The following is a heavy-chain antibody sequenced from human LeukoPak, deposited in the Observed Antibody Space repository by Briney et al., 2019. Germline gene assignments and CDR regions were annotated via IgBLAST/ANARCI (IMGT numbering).Heavy chain of an antibody. V-gene: IGHV4-4*07. J-gene: IGHJ3*02. D-gene: IGHD3-22*01. Sequence: PSETLSLTCTVSGVSISSYYWSWIRQPAGKGLEWIGRIYTSGSTNYNPSLKSRVTMSVDTPKHQLSLKLSSVTAADTAVYYCARDRHYYDSSGYYRPHDDFDIWGQGTMVTVSS. CDR1: GVSISSYY. CDR2: IYTSGST. CDR3: ARDRHYYDSSGYYRPHDDFDI.